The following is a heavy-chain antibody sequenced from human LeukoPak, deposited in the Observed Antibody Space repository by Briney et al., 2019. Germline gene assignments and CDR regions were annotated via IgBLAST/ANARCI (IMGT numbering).Heavy chain of an antibody. CDR2: IYYSGST. CDR3: ARYCSGGSCYRAAFDI. Sequence: SETLSLTCTVSGGSISSGDYYWSWIRQPPGKGLEWIGYIYYSGSTYYNPSLKSRVTISVDTSKNQFSLKLSSVTAADTAVYYCARYCSGGSCYRAAFDIWGQGTMVTVSS. J-gene: IGHJ3*02. V-gene: IGHV4-30-4*01. D-gene: IGHD2-15*01. CDR1: GGSISSGDYY.